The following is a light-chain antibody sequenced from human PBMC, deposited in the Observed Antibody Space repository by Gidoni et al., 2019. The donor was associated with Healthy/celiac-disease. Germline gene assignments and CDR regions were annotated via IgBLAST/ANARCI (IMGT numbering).Light chain of an antibody. J-gene: IGKJ4*01. V-gene: IGKV1-27*01. CDR3: QKYNSAPPFT. Sequence: DIQMTQSPSSLSASVGDRVNITCRASQGISNYLAWYQQKPGKVTKLLIYASSTLKSGVPSRLSGSGSGTDFTLTICRLQPEDVGTYYCQKYNSAPPFTFGGGTKVEIK. CDR2: ASS. CDR1: QGISNY.